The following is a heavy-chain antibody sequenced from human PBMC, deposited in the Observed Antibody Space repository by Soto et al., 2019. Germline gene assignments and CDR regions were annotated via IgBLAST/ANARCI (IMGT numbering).Heavy chain of an antibody. V-gene: IGHV3-74*01. J-gene: IGHJ4*02. CDR2: INSDGSST. CDR1: GFTFSSYW. D-gene: IGHD1-26*01. Sequence: EVQLVESGGGLVQPGGSLRLSCAASGFTFSSYWMHWVRQAPGKGLVWVSRINSDGSSTDYADSVKGRFTISRDNAKTTLYLPTTTLSADHTAVYYCASDSGTYADSWGPGTLVTVSS. CDR3: ASDSGTYADS.